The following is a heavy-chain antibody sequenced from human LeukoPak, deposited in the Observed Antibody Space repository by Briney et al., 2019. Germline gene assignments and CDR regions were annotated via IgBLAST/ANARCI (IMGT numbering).Heavy chain of an antibody. J-gene: IGHJ4*02. D-gene: IGHD1-26*01. CDR1: GFTFSNAW. Sequence: GGSLRLSCAASGFTFSNAWMSWVRQAPGKGLEWVGRIKSETDGGATNYAAPVKGRFTISRDDSKTTLYLQMNSLKSEDTAVYYCARDLTSEWELLNWGQGALVTVSS. CDR2: IKSETDGGAT. CDR3: ARDLTSEWELLN. V-gene: IGHV3-15*01.